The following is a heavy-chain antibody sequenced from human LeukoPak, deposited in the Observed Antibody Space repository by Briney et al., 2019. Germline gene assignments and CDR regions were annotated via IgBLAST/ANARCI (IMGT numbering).Heavy chain of an antibody. CDR3: AKGNSYENEGNGAFDF. V-gene: IGHV3-9*03. CDR2: ISWNSGSI. J-gene: IGHJ3*01. CDR1: GFTFDDYA. D-gene: IGHD5-18*01. Sequence: PGGSLRLSCAASGFTFDDYAMHWVRQAPGKGLEWVSGISWNSGSIGYADSVKGRFTISRDNAKNSLYLQMNSLRAEDMALYYCAKGNSYENEGNGAFDFWGQGTMVTVSS.